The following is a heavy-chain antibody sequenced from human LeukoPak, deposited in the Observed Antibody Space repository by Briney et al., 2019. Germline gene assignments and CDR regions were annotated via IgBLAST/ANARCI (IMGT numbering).Heavy chain of an antibody. CDR1: GFTFSNYW. Sequence: PGGSLRLSCAASGFTFSNYWLHWVRQPPGKVLVWVSRITTDESSTHYAASVNGRFTISRDNAKSTVYLQMNSLTPEDTAVYYCARDGGTSTPFDYWGQGTLVTVSS. J-gene: IGHJ4*02. CDR2: ITTDESST. D-gene: IGHD2-15*01. V-gene: IGHV3-74*01. CDR3: ARDGGTSTPFDY.